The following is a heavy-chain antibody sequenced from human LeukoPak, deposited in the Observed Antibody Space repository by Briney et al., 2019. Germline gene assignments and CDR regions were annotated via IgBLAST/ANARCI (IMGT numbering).Heavy chain of an antibody. D-gene: IGHD6-19*01. CDR3: AKPHGWSPYYFDY. V-gene: IGHV3-23*01. J-gene: IGHJ4*02. CDR2: ISGSGGST. CDR1: GFTFSSYA. Sequence: GGSLRLSCAASGFTFSSYAMRWVRQASGKGLEGVSAISGSGGSTYYADSVKGRFTISRDNSKNMLYLQMNSLRAADTAVYYCAKPHGWSPYYFDYWGQGTLVTVSS.